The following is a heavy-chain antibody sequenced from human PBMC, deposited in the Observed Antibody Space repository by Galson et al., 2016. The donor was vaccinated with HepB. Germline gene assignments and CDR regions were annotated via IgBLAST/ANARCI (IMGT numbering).Heavy chain of an antibody. CDR2: TYYMSKWYN. V-gene: IGHV6-1*01. CDR3: ARDYWGFFDY. CDR1: WDSVSRISLA. J-gene: IGHJ4*02. D-gene: IGHD7-27*01. Sequence: CAISWDSVSRISLAWYWIRQSPSRGLEWLGRTYYMSKWYNDYAASVKSRISINPDTSKNQFSLHLNSVTPEDTAVYYCARDYWGFFDYWGQGTLVTVS.